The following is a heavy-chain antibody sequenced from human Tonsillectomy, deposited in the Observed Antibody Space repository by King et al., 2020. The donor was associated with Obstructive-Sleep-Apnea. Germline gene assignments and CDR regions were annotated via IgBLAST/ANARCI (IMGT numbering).Heavy chain of an antibody. CDR1: GVSISAYS. CDR2: IHSSDST. D-gene: IGHD4-17*01. Sequence: QLQESGPGLVKPSETLSLMCTVSGVSISAYSWSWVRQPAGKGLEWIGRIHSSDSTNYNPSLKSRVTMSVDTSKNQFSLKLSYVTAADTAVYYCVRMLDYGDLGGDWGQGALVTVSS. J-gene: IGHJ4*02. CDR3: VRMLDYGDLGGD. V-gene: IGHV4-4*07.